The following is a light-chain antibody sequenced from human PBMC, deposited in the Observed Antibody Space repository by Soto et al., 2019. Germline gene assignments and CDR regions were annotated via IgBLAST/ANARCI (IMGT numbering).Light chain of an antibody. CDR3: QQNMSSLT. CDR2: GAS. Sequence: EIVLTQSPGSLSLSPGQRATLSCRASQSVDTTFFAWYQKKPGQAPRLLIYGASKRATGIPGMLSGSGSGTEFTLIHSRLEPEDFAVYHCQQNMSSLTFGQGTTVEIK. J-gene: IGKJ1*01. V-gene: IGKV3-20*01. CDR1: QSVDTTF.